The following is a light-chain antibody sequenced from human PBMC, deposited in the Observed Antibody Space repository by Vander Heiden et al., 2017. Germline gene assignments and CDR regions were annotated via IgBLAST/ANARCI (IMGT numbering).Light chain of an antibody. Sequence: DIQMTQSPSSLSASVGDRVTITCRASQGISNYLAWYQQKPGKVPKLLIYAASTVQSGVPSRFSGSGSGTDFTLTSSSLQPEDVATYYCQKDNSALTFGGGTKVXIK. V-gene: IGKV1-27*01. CDR1: QGISNY. CDR2: AAS. J-gene: IGKJ4*01. CDR3: QKDNSALT.